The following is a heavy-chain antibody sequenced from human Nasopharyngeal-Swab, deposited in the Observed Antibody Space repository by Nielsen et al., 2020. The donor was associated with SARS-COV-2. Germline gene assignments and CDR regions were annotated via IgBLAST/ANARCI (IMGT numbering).Heavy chain of an antibody. J-gene: IGHJ5*02. Sequence: ASVKVSCKASGYTFTSYAMHWVRQAPGQRLEWMGWINAGNGNTKYSQKFQGRVTITRDTSASTAYMELSSLRSEDTAVYYCARVGGIPFQQLGPFDPWGQGTLVTVSS. CDR3: ARVGGIPFQQLGPFDP. D-gene: IGHD6-13*01. CDR2: INAGNGNT. CDR1: GYTFTSYA. V-gene: IGHV1-3*01.